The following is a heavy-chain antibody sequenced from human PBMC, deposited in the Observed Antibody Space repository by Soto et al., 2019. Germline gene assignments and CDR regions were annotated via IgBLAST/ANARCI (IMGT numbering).Heavy chain of an antibody. Sequence: GQSMKVPCMGSAYSFTRYWIGWVRQMPGKGMEWVGIIYPGDSDTRYSPSFQGQGTILADQSLRTAYLKWSRPKASDTAMYYCARHLRVGDAARGYYYCGMDFWGKGTTVT. J-gene: IGHJ6*04. CDR2: IYPGDSDT. V-gene: IGHV5-51*01. CDR3: ARHLRVGDAARGYYYCGMDF. D-gene: IGHD1-26*01. CDR1: AYSFTRYW.